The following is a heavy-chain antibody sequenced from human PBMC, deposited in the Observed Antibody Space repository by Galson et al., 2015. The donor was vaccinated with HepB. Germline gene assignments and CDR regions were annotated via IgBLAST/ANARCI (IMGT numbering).Heavy chain of an antibody. CDR3: AKQRRERYFDY. J-gene: IGHJ4*02. CDR1: GFTFSSYS. V-gene: IGHV3-21*04. D-gene: IGHD1-26*01. CDR2: VSSSSSYI. Sequence: SLRLSCAAPGFTFSSYSMNWVRQAPGKGLEWVSSVSSSSSYIYYADSVKGRFTISRDNAKNSLYLQMNSLRAEDTAVYYCAKQRRERYFDYWGQGTLVTVSS.